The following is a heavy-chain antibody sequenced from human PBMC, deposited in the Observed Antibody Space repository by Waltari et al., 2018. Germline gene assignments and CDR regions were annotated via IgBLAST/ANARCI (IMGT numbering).Heavy chain of an antibody. Sequence: EVRLVESGGDLVQPGGSLRLSCSVSGFTFSSYWMHWVRQVPGKGLAWVARINNDGYSTSYADPVNGRVTISRDNAKNTLYLQMDSLRAEDTAVYYCVRGESSFFHVWGKGTTVTVSS. CDR3: VRGESSFFHV. V-gene: IGHV3-74*01. CDR2: INNDGYST. J-gene: IGHJ6*04. D-gene: IGHD6-13*01. CDR1: GFTFSSYW.